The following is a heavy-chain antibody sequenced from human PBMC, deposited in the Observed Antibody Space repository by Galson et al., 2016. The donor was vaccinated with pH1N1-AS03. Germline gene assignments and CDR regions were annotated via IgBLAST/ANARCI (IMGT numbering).Heavy chain of an antibody. CDR1: GYTFTGHY. D-gene: IGHD6-13*01. V-gene: IGHV1-2*02. J-gene: IGHJ6*03. Sequence: VKVSCKASGYTFTGHYIHWVRPAPGQGLEWMGWINPNSGDTNNAQKFEGRVTMTRDTSISTAYMEVNRLISDDTAAYYCARDRTAAPSYYYYMDVWGKGTTVTVSS. CDR2: INPNSGDT. CDR3: ARDRTAAPSYYYYMDV.